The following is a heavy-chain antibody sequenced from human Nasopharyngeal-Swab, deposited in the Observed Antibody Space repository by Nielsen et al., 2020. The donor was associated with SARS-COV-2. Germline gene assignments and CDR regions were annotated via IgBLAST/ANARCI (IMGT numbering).Heavy chain of an antibody. Sequence: VRQAPGKGLEWVAVISYDGSNKYYADSVKGRFTISRDNSKNTLYLQMNSLRAEDTAVYYCAKADSGYYDAFYYYYMDVWGKGTTVTVSS. CDR2: ISYDGSNK. D-gene: IGHD3-22*01. J-gene: IGHJ6*03. CDR3: AKADSGYYDAFYYYYMDV. V-gene: IGHV3-30*18.